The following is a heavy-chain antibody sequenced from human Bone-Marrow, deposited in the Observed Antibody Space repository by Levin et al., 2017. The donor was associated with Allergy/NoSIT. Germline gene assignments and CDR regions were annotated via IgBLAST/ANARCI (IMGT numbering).Heavy chain of an antibody. V-gene: IGHV1-24*01. D-gene: IGHD2-15*01. CDR3: ATDLQYCRGGSCH. CDR1: GYIFSELS. Sequence: ASVKVSCKVSGYIFSELSMHWVRQAIGEGLEWMGGFDPEDGKIIYAQKFQGRVTMTEDTPRDTAYMELSNLTPNDTAVYYCATDLQYCRGGSCHWGQGTPVTVSS. CDR2: FDPEDGKI. J-gene: IGHJ4*02.